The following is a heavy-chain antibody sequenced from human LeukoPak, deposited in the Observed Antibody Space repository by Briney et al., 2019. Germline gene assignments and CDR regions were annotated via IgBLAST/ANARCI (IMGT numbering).Heavy chain of an antibody. CDR2: IIPIFGTA. CDR3: ARGGQYYDFWSGHTTPYYFDY. V-gene: IGHV1-69*05. J-gene: IGHJ4*02. Sequence: SVKVSCKASGGTFSSYAISWVRQAPGQGLEWMGGIIPIFGTANYAQKFQGRVTITTDESTSTAYMELSSLRSEDTAVYYCARGGQYYDFWSGHTTPYYFDYWGQGTLVTVSS. D-gene: IGHD3-3*01. CDR1: GGTFSSYA.